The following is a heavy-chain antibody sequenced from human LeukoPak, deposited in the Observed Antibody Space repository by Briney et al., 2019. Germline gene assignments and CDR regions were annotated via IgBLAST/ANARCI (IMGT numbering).Heavy chain of an antibody. CDR1: GFTSSSYG. Sequence: PGGSLRLSCAASGFTSSSYGMHWVRQAPGEGLEWVAVISYDGSNKYYADSVKGRFTISRDNSKNTLYLQMNSLRAEDTAVYYCAKELDDYGDYWGQGTLVTVSS. CDR2: ISYDGSNK. CDR3: AKELDDYGDY. J-gene: IGHJ4*02. V-gene: IGHV3-30*18. D-gene: IGHD4-17*01.